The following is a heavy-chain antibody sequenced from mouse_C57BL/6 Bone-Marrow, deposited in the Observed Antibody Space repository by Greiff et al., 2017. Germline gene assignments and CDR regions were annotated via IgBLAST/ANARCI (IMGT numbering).Heavy chain of an antibody. CDR1: GYTFTSYW. D-gene: IGHD1-1*01. CDR3: ARGRRYYGSSYGYFDV. J-gene: IGHJ1*03. Sequence: VQLKQPGAELVKPGASVKMSCKASGYTFTSYWITWVKQRPGQGLEWIGDIYPGSGSTNYNEKFKSKATLTVDTSSSTAYMQLSSLTSEDSAVYYCARGRRYYGSSYGYFDVWGTGTTVTVSS. V-gene: IGHV1-55*01. CDR2: IYPGSGST.